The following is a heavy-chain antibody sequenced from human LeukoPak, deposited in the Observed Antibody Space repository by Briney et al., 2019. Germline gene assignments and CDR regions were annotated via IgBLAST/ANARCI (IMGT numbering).Heavy chain of an antibody. D-gene: IGHD3-10*01. J-gene: IGHJ4*02. CDR3: ARDFGSGSLDY. CDR1: GFTFSSYG. CDR2: IWYDGSNK. V-gene: IGHV3-33*01. Sequence: GGSLRLSCAPSGFTFSSYGMHWVRQAPGKGLEWVAVIWYDGSNKYYADSAKGRFTISRDNSKNTLYLQMNSLRAEDTAVYYCARDFGSGSLDYWGQGTLVTVSS.